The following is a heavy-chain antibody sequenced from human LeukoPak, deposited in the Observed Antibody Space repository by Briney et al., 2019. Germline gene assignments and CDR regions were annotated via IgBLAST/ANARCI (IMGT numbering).Heavy chain of an antibody. J-gene: IGHJ4*02. D-gene: IGHD2-2*01. V-gene: IGHV4-39*07. CDR1: GGSISSSSYY. CDR3: ARRVVRSCSSSRCQTHIDY. CDR2: IYYSGST. Sequence: SETLSLTCTVSGGSISSSSYYWGWIRQPPGKELEWIGSIYYSGSTNYNPSLKSRVTISLDTSKNQFSLKLSSVTVADTAVYYCARRVVRSCSSSRCQTHIDYWGQGALVTVSP.